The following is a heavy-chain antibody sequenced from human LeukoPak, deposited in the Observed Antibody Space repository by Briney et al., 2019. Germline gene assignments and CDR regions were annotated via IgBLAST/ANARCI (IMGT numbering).Heavy chain of an antibody. CDR2: IYNTGNT. CDR3: ARRVATDFYFDY. V-gene: IGHV3-66*04. J-gene: IGHJ4*02. Sequence: GGSLRLSCAASGLTVSSNHMSWVRQAPGKGLELVSIIYNTGNTHYADSVKGRFTISRDNSKNTLYLQMNSLRAEDMAVYYCARRVATDFYFDYWGQGTLVTVSS. CDR1: GLTVSSNH. D-gene: IGHD5-12*01.